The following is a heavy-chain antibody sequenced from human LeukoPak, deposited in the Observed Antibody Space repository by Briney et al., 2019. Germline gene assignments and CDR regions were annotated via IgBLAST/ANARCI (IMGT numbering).Heavy chain of an antibody. D-gene: IGHD3-9*01. CDR1: GFTFSSYG. Sequence: PGGSLRLSCAASGFTFSSYGMSWVRQAPGNGLEWVSAISGSSTSTYYADSVKGRFTIPRDNSKNTLYLQMNSLRAEDTAVYYCAKGNYDILTGYLYYFDYWGQGTLVTVSS. CDR2: ISGSSTST. J-gene: IGHJ4*02. V-gene: IGHV3-23*01. CDR3: AKGNYDILTGYLYYFDY.